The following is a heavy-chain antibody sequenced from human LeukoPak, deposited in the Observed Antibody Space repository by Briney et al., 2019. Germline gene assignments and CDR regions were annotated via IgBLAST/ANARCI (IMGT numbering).Heavy chain of an antibody. CDR2: IYYSGST. Sequence: ASETLSLTCTVSGGSISSYYWSWIRQPPRKGLEWIGYIYYSGSTNYNPSLKSRVTISVDTSKNQFSLKLSSVTAADTAVYYCARISVTAFDIWGQGTMVIVSS. V-gene: IGHV4-59*01. CDR3: ARISVTAFDI. CDR1: GGSISSYY. D-gene: IGHD5/OR15-5a*01. J-gene: IGHJ3*02.